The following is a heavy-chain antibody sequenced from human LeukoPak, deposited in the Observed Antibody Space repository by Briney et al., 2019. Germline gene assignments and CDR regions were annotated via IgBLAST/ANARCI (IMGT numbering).Heavy chain of an antibody. CDR3: AKDREYYYGSGSYYPDY. CDR2: ISGSGGST. CDR1: GFTFSSYG. Sequence: PGGSLRLSCAASGFTFSSYGMSWVRQAPGKGLEWVSAISGSGGSTYYADSVKGRFTISRDNSKNTLYLQMNSLRAEDTAVYYCAKDREYYYGSGSYYPDYWGQGTLVTVSS. V-gene: IGHV3-23*01. D-gene: IGHD3-10*01. J-gene: IGHJ4*02.